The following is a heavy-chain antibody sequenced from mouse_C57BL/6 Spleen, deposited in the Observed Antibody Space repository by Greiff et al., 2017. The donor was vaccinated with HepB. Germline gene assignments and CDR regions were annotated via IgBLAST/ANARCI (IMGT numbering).Heavy chain of an antibody. CDR1: GFSLTSYG. V-gene: IGHV2-2*01. CDR2: IWSGGST. CDR3: ARGDGAPFDY. Sequence: VQLQQSGPGLVQPSQSLSITCTVSGFSLTSYGLHWVRQSPGKGLEWLGVIWSGGSTDYNAAFISRLSISKDNSKSQVFFKMNSLQADDTAIYYCARGDGAPFDYWGQGTTLTVSS. J-gene: IGHJ2*01. D-gene: IGHD2-3*01.